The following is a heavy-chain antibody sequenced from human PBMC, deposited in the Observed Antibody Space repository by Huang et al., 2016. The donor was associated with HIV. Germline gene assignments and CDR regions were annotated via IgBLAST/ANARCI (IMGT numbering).Heavy chain of an antibody. J-gene: IGHJ6*02. D-gene: IGHD1-7*01. CDR1: TFRFGAYW. CDR2: IKQDESEK. Sequence: VESGGRLVQPGGSIMRSCVGSTFRFGAYWMSWVRQSPGKGVEWGANIKQDESEKYYVDSVKGRFNISRDNAKKVLFLEMNNVRVEDTATYYCATKTAAMDIWGQGTTVTVS. CDR3: ATKTAAMDI. V-gene: IGHV3-7*01.